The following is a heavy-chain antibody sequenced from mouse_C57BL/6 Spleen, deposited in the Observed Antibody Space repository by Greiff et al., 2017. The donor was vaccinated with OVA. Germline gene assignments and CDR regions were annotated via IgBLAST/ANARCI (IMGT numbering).Heavy chain of an antibody. J-gene: IGHJ2*01. CDR2: IYPGDGDT. V-gene: IGHV1-82*01. Sequence: VQLQQSGPELVKPGASVKISCKASGYAFSSSWMNWVKQRPGKGLEWIGRIYPGDGDTNYNGKFKGKATLTADKSSSTAYMQLSSLTSEDSAVYFCARAVVATGYFDDWGQGTTRTVCS. D-gene: IGHD1-1*01. CDR3: ARAVVATGYFDD. CDR1: GYAFSSSW.